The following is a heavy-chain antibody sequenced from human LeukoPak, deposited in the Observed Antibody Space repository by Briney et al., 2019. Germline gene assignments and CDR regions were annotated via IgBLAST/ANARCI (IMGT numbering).Heavy chain of an antibody. CDR2: IYYSGST. J-gene: IGHJ4*02. D-gene: IGHD3-10*01. Sequence: SQTLSLTSTVSGGSISSGDYYWSWIRQHPGQGLEWSGYIYYSGSTNYSPALKSRVTISADTSKNQFSLNLSSVTAADTAMYYCAKWSFFRFSSDSGSYFDNWGQGTLVTVSS. V-gene: IGHV4-31*03. CDR1: GGSISSGDYY. CDR3: AKWSFFRFSSDSGSYFDN.